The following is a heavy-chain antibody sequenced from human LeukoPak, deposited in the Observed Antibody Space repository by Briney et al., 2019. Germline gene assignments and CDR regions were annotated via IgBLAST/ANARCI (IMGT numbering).Heavy chain of an antibody. Sequence: ASVKVSCKASGYTFTGYYMHWVRQAPGQGLEWMGWINPNSGGTNYAQKFQGRVTMTRDTSISTAYMELSRLRSDDTAVYYCAIDYGSGNYYLDYWGQGTLVTVSS. CDR1: GYTFTGYY. V-gene: IGHV1-2*02. CDR2: INPNSGGT. D-gene: IGHD3-10*01. J-gene: IGHJ4*02. CDR3: AIDYGSGNYYLDY.